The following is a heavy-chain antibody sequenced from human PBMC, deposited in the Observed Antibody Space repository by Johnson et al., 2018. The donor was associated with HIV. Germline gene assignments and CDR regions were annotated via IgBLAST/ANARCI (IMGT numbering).Heavy chain of an antibody. J-gene: IGHJ3*02. D-gene: IGHD7-27*01. CDR2: ISFDGSNK. Sequence: QVQLVESGGGVVQPGRSLRLSCAASGFTFSSYAMHWVRQAPGKGLEWVAVISFDGSNKYYADSVKGRFTISRDNSKNTLYLQMNSLRAEDTAVYYCAKLGRALFDAFDIWGQGTMVTVSS. V-gene: IGHV3-30*04. CDR1: GFTFSSYA. CDR3: AKLGRALFDAFDI.